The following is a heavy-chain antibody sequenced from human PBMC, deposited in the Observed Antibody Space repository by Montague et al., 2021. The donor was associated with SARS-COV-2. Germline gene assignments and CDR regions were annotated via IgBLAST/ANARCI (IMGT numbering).Heavy chain of an antibody. CDR1: GGSISSSSYY. CDR2: IYYSGST. J-gene: IGHJ4*02. V-gene: IGHV4-39*01. Sequence: SETLSLTCTVSGGSISSSSYYWGWIRQPPGTGLEWIGSIYYSGSTYYNPSLKSRVTISVDTSKNQFSLKLSSVTAADTAVYYCARLASGWWELTLDYWGQGTLVTVSS. CDR3: ARLASGWWELTLDY. D-gene: IGHD2-15*01.